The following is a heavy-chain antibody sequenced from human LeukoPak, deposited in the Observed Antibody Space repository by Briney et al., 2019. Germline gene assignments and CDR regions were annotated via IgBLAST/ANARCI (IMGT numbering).Heavy chain of an antibody. CDR3: AREQASTYYDFWSGERHDAFDI. CDR2: ISAYNGNT. V-gene: IGHV1-18*01. D-gene: IGHD3-3*01. CDR1: GYTFTSYG. Sequence: GASVKVSCKASGYTFTSYGIRWVRQAPGQGLEWMGWISAYNGNTNYAQKLQGRVTMTTDTSTSTAYMELRSLRSDDTAVYYCAREQASTYYDFWSGERHDAFDIWGQGTMVTVSS. J-gene: IGHJ3*02.